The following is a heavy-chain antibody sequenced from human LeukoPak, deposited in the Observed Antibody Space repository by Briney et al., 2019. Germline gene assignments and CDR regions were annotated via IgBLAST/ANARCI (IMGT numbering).Heavy chain of an antibody. CDR1: GLTFSIYW. J-gene: IGHJ6*02. D-gene: IGHD5-24*01. Sequence: GGSLRLSCAASGLTFSIYWMTWVRQAPGKGLEWVANTKEDGSVKYYVDSVKGRFTISRDNAKKSLYLQMNNLRGEDTAVYFCARRWKLSLDVWGQGTTVTVSS. CDR2: TKEDGSVK. V-gene: IGHV3-7*01. CDR3: ARRWKLSLDV.